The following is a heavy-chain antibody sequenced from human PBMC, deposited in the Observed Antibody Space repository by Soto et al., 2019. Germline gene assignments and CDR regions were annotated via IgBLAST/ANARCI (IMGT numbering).Heavy chain of an antibody. V-gene: IGHV3-23*01. D-gene: IGHD3-22*01. CDR1: GFTFSSYA. Sequence: GGSLRLSCAASGFTFSSYAMIWVRQAPGKGLEWVSAISGSGGSTYYADSVKGRLTISRDNSKNTLYLQMNSLRAEDTAVYYCAKVNYYDSSGYFGIFDYWGQGTLVTVSS. J-gene: IGHJ4*02. CDR2: ISGSGGST. CDR3: AKVNYYDSSGYFGIFDY.